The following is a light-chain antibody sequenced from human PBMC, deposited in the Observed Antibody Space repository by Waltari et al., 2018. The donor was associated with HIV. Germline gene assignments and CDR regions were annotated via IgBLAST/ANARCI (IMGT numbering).Light chain of an antibody. CDR2: EVS. J-gene: IGLJ1*01. Sequence: QSALTQPASVSGSPGQSITISCTGTSSDVGSYNLVSWYQQHPGKAPKLMIYEVSKLPSGVSNRFSGSKSGNTASLTISGLKAEDEADYYCCSYAGSSTFVFGTGTKVTVL. V-gene: IGLV2-23*02. CDR1: SSDVGSYNL. CDR3: CSYAGSSTFV.